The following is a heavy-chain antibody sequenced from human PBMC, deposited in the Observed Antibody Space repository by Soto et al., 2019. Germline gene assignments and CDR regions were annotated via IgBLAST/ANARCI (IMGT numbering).Heavy chain of an antibody. CDR2: ISAYNGNT. CDR3: ARVGMSGIVATISHYYYYGMDV. V-gene: IGHV1-18*01. Sequence: GASVKVSCKASGYTFTSYGISWVRQAKGQGLEWMGWISAYNGNTNYAQKLQGRVTMTTDTSTSTAYMELRSLRSDDTAVYYCARVGMSGIVATISHYYYYGMDVWGQGTTVTVSS. J-gene: IGHJ6*02. CDR1: GYTFTSYG. D-gene: IGHD5-12*01.